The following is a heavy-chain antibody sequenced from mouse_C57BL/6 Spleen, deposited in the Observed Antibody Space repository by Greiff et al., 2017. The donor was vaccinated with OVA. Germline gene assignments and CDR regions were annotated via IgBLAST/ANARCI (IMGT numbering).Heavy chain of an antibody. CDR1: GYTFTSYW. Sequence: QVQLQQPGAELVKPGASVKLSCKASGYTFTSYWMQWVKQRPGQGLEWIGAIDPSDSYTNYNQKFKGKTTLTVDTSSSTAYMQLSSLTSEDSAVYYCARCEGSSPAWFAYWGQGTLVTVAA. D-gene: IGHD1-1*01. CDR3: ARCEGSSPAWFAY. J-gene: IGHJ3*01. CDR2: IDPSDSYT. V-gene: IGHV1-50*01.